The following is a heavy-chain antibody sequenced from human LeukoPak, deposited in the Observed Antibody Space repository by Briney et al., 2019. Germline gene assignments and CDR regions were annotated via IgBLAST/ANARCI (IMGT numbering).Heavy chain of an antibody. CDR3: ARDRSSVVWNDADAFDI. D-gene: IGHD1-1*01. CDR2: ISAYNGNT. Sequence: GASVKVSCKASGYTFTSYGISWVRQAPGQGLEWMGWISAYNGNTNYTQKLQGRVTMTTDTSASTAYMELRSLRSDDTAVYYCARDRSSVVWNDADAFDIWGQGTMVTVSS. V-gene: IGHV1-18*01. J-gene: IGHJ3*02. CDR1: GYTFTSYG.